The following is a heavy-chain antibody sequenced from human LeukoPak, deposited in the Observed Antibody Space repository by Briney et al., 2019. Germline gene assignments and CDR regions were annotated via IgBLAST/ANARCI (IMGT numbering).Heavy chain of an antibody. CDR3: GRVGGRSKAAKGDAFDI. D-gene: IGHD6-6*01. V-gene: IGHV3-23*01. Sequence: GGSLRLSCAASGFTFSSYAMSWVRQAPGKELEWVSAISGSGGSTYYADSVKGRFTISRDNAQNSMYLQTNSLRAEDTAVYYCGRVGGRSKAAKGDAFDIWGQGTMVVVSS. CDR1: GFTFSSYA. J-gene: IGHJ3*02. CDR2: ISGSGGST.